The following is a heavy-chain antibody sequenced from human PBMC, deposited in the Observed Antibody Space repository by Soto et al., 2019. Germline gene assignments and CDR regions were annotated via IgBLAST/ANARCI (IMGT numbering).Heavy chain of an antibody. CDR2: INPRTDST. CDR3: ARDLRAGGDH. Sequence: QVQLVQSGAEVKKPGASVKVSCKASGYTLSDANINWVRQAPGQGPEWMGIINPRTDSTNYAQKFQGRVTLTRDTSTSTVYMELSSLRSEDTAVYYCARDLRAGGDHWGQGTLVTVSS. D-gene: IGHD1-26*01. J-gene: IGHJ4*02. V-gene: IGHV1-46*01. CDR1: GYTLSDAN.